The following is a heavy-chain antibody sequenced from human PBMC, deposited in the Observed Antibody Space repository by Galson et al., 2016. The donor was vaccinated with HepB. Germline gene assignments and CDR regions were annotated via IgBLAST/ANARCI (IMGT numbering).Heavy chain of an antibody. V-gene: IGHV3-23*01. D-gene: IGHD7-27*01. CDR2: INYRGERT. Sequence: SLRLSCAASGFTFSNHDMNWVRQAPGKGLEWVSNINYRGERTYYADSVRGRFTISRDNSKNTLYLQMNSLRAEDTAIYYSVKDPNWESGYWGQGTLVTVSS. J-gene: IGHJ4*02. CDR3: VKDPNWESGY. CDR1: GFTFSNHD.